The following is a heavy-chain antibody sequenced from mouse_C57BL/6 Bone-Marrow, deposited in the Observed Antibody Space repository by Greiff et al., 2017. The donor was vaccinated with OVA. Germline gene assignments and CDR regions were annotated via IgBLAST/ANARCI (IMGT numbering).Heavy chain of an antibody. Sequence: QVQLQQSGPELVKPGASVKISCKASGYTFSSSWMNWVKQRPGMGLEWIGRIYPGDGDTNYNGKFKGKATLTADKSSSTAYMQLSGLTSDDSAVSFCAREEVCYDFPFEVWGTGTTVTVSA. CDR3: AREEVCYDFPFEV. CDR1: GYTFSSSW. D-gene: IGHD2-4*01. V-gene: IGHV1-82*01. J-gene: IGHJ1*03. CDR2: IYPGDGDT.